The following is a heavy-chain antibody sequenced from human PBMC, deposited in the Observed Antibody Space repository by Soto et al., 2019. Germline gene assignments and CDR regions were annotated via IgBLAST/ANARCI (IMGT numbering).Heavy chain of an antibody. CDR1: GGSFSGYY. Sequence: PSETLSLTCAVYGGSFSGYYWSWIRQPPGKGLEWIGSIYHSGSTNYNPSLKSRVTISVDTSKNQFSLKLSSVTAADTAVYYCARRIAAAAPYYFDYWGQGTLVTVSS. D-gene: IGHD6-13*01. J-gene: IGHJ4*02. V-gene: IGHV4-34*01. CDR3: ARRIAAAAPYYFDY. CDR2: IYHSGST.